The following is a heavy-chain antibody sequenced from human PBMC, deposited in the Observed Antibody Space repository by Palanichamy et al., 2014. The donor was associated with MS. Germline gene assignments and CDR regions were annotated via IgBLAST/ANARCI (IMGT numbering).Heavy chain of an antibody. V-gene: IGHV3-9*01. CDR2: ISWNSGSI. CDR1: GFTFDDYA. J-gene: IGHJ4*02. CDR3: AKAHYYYGDYLDY. Sequence: EVQLVESGGGLVQPGRSLRLSCAASGFTFDDYAMHWVRQAPGKGLEWVSGISWNSGSIGYADSVKGRFTISRDNAKNSLYLQMNSLRAEDTALYYCAKAHYYYGDYLDYWGQGTLVTVSS. D-gene: IGHD4-17*01.